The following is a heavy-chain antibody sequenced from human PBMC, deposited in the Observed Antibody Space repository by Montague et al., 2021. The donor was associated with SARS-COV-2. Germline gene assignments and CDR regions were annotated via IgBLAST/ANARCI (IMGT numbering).Heavy chain of an antibody. CDR2: ISTSAYTT. V-gene: IGHV3-48*03. CDR3: TRDYRSVVGDGLDI. CDR1: GFTFSYYD. J-gene: IGHJ3*02. Sequence: LRLSCAASGFTFSYYDMNWVRQAPGKGPEWISYISTSAYTTSYAGSVKGRFTISRDNGKNSLYLQMNSLRVEDTAVYYCTRDYRSVVGDGLDIWGQGTKATVSS. D-gene: IGHD3-16*02.